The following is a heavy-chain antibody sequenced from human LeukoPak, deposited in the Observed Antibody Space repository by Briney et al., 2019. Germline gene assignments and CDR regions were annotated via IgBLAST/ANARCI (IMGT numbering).Heavy chain of an antibody. CDR2: FDPEDGET. CDR3: ATESLDYYDSSGYYNAFDI. J-gene: IGHJ3*02. V-gene: IGHV1-24*01. Sequence: ASVKVSCKVSGYTLTELSMHWVRQAPGKGLEWMGGFDPEDGETIYAQKFQGRVTMTEDTSTDTAYMELSSLRSEDTAVYYCATESLDYYDSSGYYNAFDIWGQGTMVTVSS. CDR1: GYTLTELS. D-gene: IGHD3-22*01.